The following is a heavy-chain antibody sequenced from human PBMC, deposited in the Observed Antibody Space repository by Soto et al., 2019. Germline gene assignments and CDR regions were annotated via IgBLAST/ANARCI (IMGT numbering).Heavy chain of an antibody. CDR2: MSADSTNN. D-gene: IGHD3-3*01. CDR1: ASTLHRYA. V-gene: IGHV3-30*03. J-gene: IGHJ6*02. CDR3: ARVLEWGGDKRMDDAMDA. Sequence: GGSLRLSCGPFASTLHRYAMHCVRQPPGKGRDWVAGMSADSTNNYYAENVKGRFTISRDNSKNTLYVQMDRLRAEDTAVFDCARVLEWGGDKRMDDAMDAWGQGTTVTVSS.